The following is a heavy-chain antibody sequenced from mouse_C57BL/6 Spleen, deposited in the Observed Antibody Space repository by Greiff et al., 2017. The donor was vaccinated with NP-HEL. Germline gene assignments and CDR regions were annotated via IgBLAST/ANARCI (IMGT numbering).Heavy chain of an antibody. CDR2: IYPGSGST. Sequence: VQLQQSGAELVKPGASVKLSCKASGYTFTEYTIPWVKQRPGQGLEWIGWIYPGSGSTKYNEKFKDKATLTADKSSSTVYMELSRLTSEDSAVYFCARHAEGTTVLAPFDYGAQGTTLTVSS. D-gene: IGHD2-14*01. CDR1: GYTFTEYT. V-gene: IGHV1-62-2*01. CDR3: ARHAEGTTVLAPFDY. J-gene: IGHJ2*01.